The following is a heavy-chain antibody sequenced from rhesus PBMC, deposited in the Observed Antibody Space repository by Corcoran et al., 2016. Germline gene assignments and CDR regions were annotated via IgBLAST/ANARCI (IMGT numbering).Heavy chain of an antibody. V-gene: IGHV3-116*02. D-gene: IGHD2-8*01. CDR2: IRNKVYGGTA. CDR3: ARDGYCSGGVCYAGAFDF. Sequence: EVRLVESGGGLVQPGGSLRLSCAASGFTFSDYYMSWVRQAPGKGREWVGFIRNKVYGGTAEYAASVKGRFTISRDDSKSIASLQMNSLKTEDTAVYYCARDGYCSGGVCYAGAFDFWGQGLRVTVSS. CDR1: GFTFSDYY. J-gene: IGHJ3*01.